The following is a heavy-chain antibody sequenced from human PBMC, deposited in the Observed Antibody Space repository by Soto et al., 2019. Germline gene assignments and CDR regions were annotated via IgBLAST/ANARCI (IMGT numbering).Heavy chain of an antibody. D-gene: IGHD1-26*01. Sequence: QVQLVESGGGVVQPGRSLRLSCAASGFTFSSYGMHWVRQAPGKGLEWVAVIWYDGSNKYYVDSVKGRFTISRDNSKNTLYLQMNSLRAEDTAVYYCARDLLGATTRSIDYWGQGTLVTVSS. CDR2: IWYDGSNK. V-gene: IGHV3-33*01. CDR1: GFTFSSYG. CDR3: ARDLLGATTRSIDY. J-gene: IGHJ4*02.